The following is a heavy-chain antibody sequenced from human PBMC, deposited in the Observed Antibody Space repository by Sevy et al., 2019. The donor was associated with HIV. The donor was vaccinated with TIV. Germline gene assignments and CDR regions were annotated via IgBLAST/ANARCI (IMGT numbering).Heavy chain of an antibody. D-gene: IGHD2-15*01. V-gene: IGHV4-30-2*01. Sequence: SETLSLTCAVSGGSISTGGFSWSWLRQPPGKGLEWMGSIYPIGSTDYNPSLKSRVSISIDRSKNQFSLNLNSVTAADTAVYYCARRRPTATPGLLEYYFDSWGQGTLVTVSS. J-gene: IGHJ4*02. CDR1: GGSISTGGFS. CDR2: IYPIGST. CDR3: ARRRPTATPGLLEYYFDS.